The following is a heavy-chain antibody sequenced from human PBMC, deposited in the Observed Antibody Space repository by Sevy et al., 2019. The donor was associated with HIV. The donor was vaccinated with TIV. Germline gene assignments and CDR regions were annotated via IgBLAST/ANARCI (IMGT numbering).Heavy chain of an antibody. Sequence: GGSLRLSCSASGFIFSTYTIHWVRQAPGKGLEYVSGINSNGDNTYYADSVKGRFTISRDNSENTQFLQMSSLRPDDTAMYYCVNSNSSTFHYWGQGTLVTVSS. V-gene: IGHV3-64D*06. CDR2: INSNGDNT. J-gene: IGHJ4*02. CDR1: GFIFSTYT. D-gene: IGHD6-13*01. CDR3: VNSNSSTFHY.